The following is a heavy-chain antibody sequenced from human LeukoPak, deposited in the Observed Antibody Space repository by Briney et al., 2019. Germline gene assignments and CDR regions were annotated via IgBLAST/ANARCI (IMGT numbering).Heavy chain of an antibody. D-gene: IGHD6-13*01. CDR2: IYYSGST. CDR1: GGSISSGGYY. J-gene: IGHJ3*02. Sequence: SETLSLTCTVSGGSISSGGYYWSWIRQHPGKGLEWIGYIYYSGSTYYNPSLKSRVTISVDTSKNQFSLKLSSVTAADTAVYYCARGIIGSWPTPSRDAFDIWGQGTMVTVSS. V-gene: IGHV4-31*03. CDR3: ARGIIGSWPTPSRDAFDI.